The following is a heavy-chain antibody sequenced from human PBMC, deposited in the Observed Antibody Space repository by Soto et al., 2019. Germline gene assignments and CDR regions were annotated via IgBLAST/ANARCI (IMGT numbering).Heavy chain of an antibody. Sequence: ASVKVSCKASGYTFTSYGISWVRQAPGQGLEWMGWISAYNGNTNYAQKLQGRVTMTTDTSTSTAYMELRSLRSDDTAVYYCARLYCSGGSCYFDPYDERGQGTLVTVSS. V-gene: IGHV1-18*01. CDR2: ISAYNGNT. CDR3: ARLYCSGGSCYFDPYDE. CDR1: GYTFTSYG. J-gene: IGHJ4*02. D-gene: IGHD2-15*01.